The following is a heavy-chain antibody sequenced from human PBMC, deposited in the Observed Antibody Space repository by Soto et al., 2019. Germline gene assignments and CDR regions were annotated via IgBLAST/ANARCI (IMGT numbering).Heavy chain of an antibody. Sequence: SETLSLTCIVSCGSISRTTDYWGWIRQPPGKGLEWIGNIYYSGNTFYNPSLQSRVTISVDTSKNQFSLKLTSATAADTAVYYCARRVTRPERFDYWGQGALVTVS. D-gene: IGHD4-4*01. V-gene: IGHV4-39*01. J-gene: IGHJ4*02. CDR2: IYYSGNT. CDR1: CGSISRTTDY. CDR3: ARRVTRPERFDY.